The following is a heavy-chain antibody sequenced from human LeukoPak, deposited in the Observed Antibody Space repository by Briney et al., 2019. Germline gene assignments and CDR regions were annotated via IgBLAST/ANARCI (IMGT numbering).Heavy chain of an antibody. CDR2: IYYSGST. V-gene: IGHV4-31*03. CDR3: ARGTTLDY. CDR1: GGSISSGGYY. D-gene: IGHD1-1*01. J-gene: IGHJ4*02. Sequence: SETLSLTCTVSGGSISSGGYYWSWIRQHPGKGLEWIGNIYYSGSTYYNPSLKSRVIISVDTSKNQFSLKVSSVTAADTAVYYCARGTTLDYWGQGTLVTVSS.